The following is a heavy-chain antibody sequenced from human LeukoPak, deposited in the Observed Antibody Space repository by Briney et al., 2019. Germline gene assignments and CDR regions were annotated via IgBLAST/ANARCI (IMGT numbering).Heavy chain of an antibody. CDR2: ISWNSGMI. CDR1: GFTFNDYA. CDR3: ARGGFGHNMDV. V-gene: IGHV3-9*01. J-gene: IGHJ6*03. Sequence: GRSLRLSCAASGFTFNDYAMHWVRQAPGKGLEWVSGISWNSGMIGYADSVKGRFTISRDNAKNTVYLQMNSLRVEDTAIYYCARGGFGHNMDVWGKGTTVTVSS. D-gene: IGHD3-3*01.